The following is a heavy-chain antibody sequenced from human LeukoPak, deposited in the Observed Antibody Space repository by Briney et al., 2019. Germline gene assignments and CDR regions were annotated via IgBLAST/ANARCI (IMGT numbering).Heavy chain of an antibody. Sequence: GESLKISCKVSGYSFTSNWIGWVRQMPGKGLEWMGIIYPADSDTRYSPSFQGQVTISVDKSISTAYLQWSSLKASDTAMYYCARHRLEMATITTFDYWGQGTLVTVSS. J-gene: IGHJ4*02. CDR1: GYSFTSNW. V-gene: IGHV5-51*01. CDR2: IYPADSDT. D-gene: IGHD5-24*01. CDR3: ARHRLEMATITTFDY.